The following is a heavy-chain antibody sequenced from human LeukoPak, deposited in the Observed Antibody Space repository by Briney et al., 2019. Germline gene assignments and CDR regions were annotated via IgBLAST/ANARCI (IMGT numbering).Heavy chain of an antibody. D-gene: IGHD3/OR15-3a*01. CDR3: ARVTSGFWTGYYDPFDI. CDR1: GYTFTNYD. J-gene: IGHJ3*02. CDR2: LHPSSGTA. Sequence: ASVKVSCKASGYTFTNYDINWVRQATGQGLEWMGWLHPSSGTAGYAQNFQGRVTITGDTSMSTAYMELSSLRSEDTAVYYCARVTSGFWTGYYDPFDIWGQGTMVTVSS. V-gene: IGHV1-8*03.